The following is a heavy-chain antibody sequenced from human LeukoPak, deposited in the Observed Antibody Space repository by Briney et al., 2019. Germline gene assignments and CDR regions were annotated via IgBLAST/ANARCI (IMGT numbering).Heavy chain of an antibody. CDR3: ARSTYCSSSSCYGLDD. Sequence: ASVKVSCKASGYTFTGYYIHWVRQAPGQGLEWMGWINPNSAGTSYAQKLQGRVTMVRDTSITTAYMELSSLRSDDTAVYYCARSTYCSSSSCYGLDDWGQGTTVTVSS. CDR1: GYTFTGYY. V-gene: IGHV1-2*02. D-gene: IGHD2-2*01. CDR2: INPNSAGT. J-gene: IGHJ6*02.